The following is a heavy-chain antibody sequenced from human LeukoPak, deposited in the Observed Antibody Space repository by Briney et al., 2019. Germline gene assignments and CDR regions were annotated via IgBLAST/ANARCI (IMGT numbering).Heavy chain of an antibody. D-gene: IGHD3-9*01. CDR3: ARGYILTGPYYFDY. CDR1: GYTFTSYG. J-gene: IGHJ4*02. V-gene: IGHV1-8*03. CDR2: MNPNSGNT. Sequence: GASVKVSCKASGYTFTSYGISWVRQATGQGLEWMGWMNPNSGNTGYAQKFQGRVTITRNTSISTAYMELSSLRSEDTAVYYCARGYILTGPYYFDYWGQGTLVTVSS.